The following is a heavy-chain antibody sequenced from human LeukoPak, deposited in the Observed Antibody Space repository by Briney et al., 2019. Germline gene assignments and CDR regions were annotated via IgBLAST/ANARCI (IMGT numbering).Heavy chain of an antibody. V-gene: IGHV4-59*08. CDR2: IYYSGNI. Sequence: PSETLSLTCTVSGVSISSYYWSWIRQPPGGGLEWIGYIYYSGNINYNPSLKSRVTISVDASKNQFSLKLNSVTATDTAVYYCARHYGPWGQGTLVTVSS. CDR1: GVSISSYY. J-gene: IGHJ4*02. D-gene: IGHD3-10*01. CDR3: ARHYGP.